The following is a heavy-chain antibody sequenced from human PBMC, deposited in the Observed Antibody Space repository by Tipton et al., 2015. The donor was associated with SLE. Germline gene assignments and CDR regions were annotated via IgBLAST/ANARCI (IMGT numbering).Heavy chain of an antibody. CDR3: ARLHGYSYGLNWFDP. Sequence: TLSLTCAVYGGSLSVCYWSWIRQSPGKGLEWIGSIYYTGTTTYYNSFLKSRVTMSVDTSKNQFSLRLTSVIAADTAVYYCARLHGYSYGLNWFDPWGQGTLVTVSS. CDR1: GGSLSVCY. J-gene: IGHJ5*02. D-gene: IGHD5-18*01. V-gene: IGHV4-34*01. CDR2: IYYTGTTT.